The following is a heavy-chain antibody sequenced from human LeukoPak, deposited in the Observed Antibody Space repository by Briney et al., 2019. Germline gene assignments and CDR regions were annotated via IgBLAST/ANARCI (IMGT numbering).Heavy chain of an antibody. Sequence: SETLSLTCTVSGGSVRSYHWSWIRQSPGEGLEWIAYIHSSGGTRYNPSLQSRVTISVDTSKNQFSLKLRSVTAADTAVYYCVRDWEGFNFDIWGQGTMVTVSS. CDR2: IHSSGGT. CDR3: VRDWEGFNFDI. J-gene: IGHJ3*02. CDR1: GGSVRSYH. V-gene: IGHV4-59*02. D-gene: IGHD1-26*01.